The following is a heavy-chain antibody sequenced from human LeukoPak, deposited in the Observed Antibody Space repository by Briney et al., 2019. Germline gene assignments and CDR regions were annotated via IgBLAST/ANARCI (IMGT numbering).Heavy chain of an antibody. Sequence: SETLSLTCAVYGGSFRGYYWSWIRQPPGKGLEWIGEINHSGSTNYNPSLKSRVTISVDTSKNQFSLKLSSVTAADTAVYYCARERYNWNDQGAFDIWGQGTMVTVSS. CDR3: ARERYNWNDQGAFDI. J-gene: IGHJ3*02. V-gene: IGHV4-34*01. D-gene: IGHD1-1*01. CDR1: GGSFRGYY. CDR2: INHSGST.